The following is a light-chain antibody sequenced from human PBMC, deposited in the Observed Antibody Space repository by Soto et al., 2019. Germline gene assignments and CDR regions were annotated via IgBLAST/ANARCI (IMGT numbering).Light chain of an antibody. V-gene: IGKV1-5*03. CDR1: QSVSNW. Sequence: DIQMTQSPSTLSASVGDRVTITCRASQSVSNWLAWYQQKPGKAPKLLIYKASNLESGVPSRFSGSGSGTEFTLTISSLQPDDFAIYYCQQYNSYSTFGQGTKVEIK. CDR3: QQYNSYST. CDR2: KAS. J-gene: IGKJ1*01.